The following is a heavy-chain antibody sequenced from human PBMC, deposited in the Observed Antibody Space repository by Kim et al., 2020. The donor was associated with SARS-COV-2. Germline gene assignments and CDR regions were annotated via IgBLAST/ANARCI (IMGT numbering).Heavy chain of an antibody. J-gene: IGHJ4*02. CDR3: ARDPVQGLNPFDY. Sequence: AQTFQGRVAMTRDTSTSAVYMELSSLRSEDTAVYYCARDPVQGLNPFDYWGQGTLVTVSS. V-gene: IGHV1-46*01.